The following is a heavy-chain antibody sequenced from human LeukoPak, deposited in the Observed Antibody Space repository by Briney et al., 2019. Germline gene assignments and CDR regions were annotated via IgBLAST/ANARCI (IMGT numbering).Heavy chain of an antibody. V-gene: IGHV1-18*01. Sequence: ASVKVSCKASGYAFKKYAISWVRQAPGQGLEWLGWISTYNGDTNYAQNFKGRVTMTTDASTSTAYMELRSLRSDDTAVYYCTRDPSNSSGWYIYFDYWGQGTMVTVSS. CDR3: TRDPSNSSGWYIYFDY. D-gene: IGHD6-19*01. J-gene: IGHJ4*03. CDR2: ISTYNGDT. CDR1: GYAFKKYA.